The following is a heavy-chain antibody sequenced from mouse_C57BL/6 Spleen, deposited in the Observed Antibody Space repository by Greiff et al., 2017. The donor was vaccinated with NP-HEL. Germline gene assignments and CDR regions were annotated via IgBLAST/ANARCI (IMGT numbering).Heavy chain of an antibody. J-gene: IGHJ3*01. CDR3: AGDEDGEAAY. D-gene: IGHD2-3*01. CDR1: GFTFSDFY. Sequence: EVMLVESGGGLVQSGRSLRLSCATSGFTFSDFYMEWVRQAPGQGLEWIAASRNKANDYTSEYSASGKGRFIVSRDTSQSILDLQMNALRTEDTAIYYCAGDEDGEAAYWGQGTLVTVSA. V-gene: IGHV7-1*01. CDR2: SRNKANDYTS.